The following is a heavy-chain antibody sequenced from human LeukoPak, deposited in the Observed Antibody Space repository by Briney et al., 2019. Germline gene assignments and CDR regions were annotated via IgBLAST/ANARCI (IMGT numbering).Heavy chain of an antibody. CDR3: AKEGGTYYDFWSGYSYHPYFDY. CDR2: ISGSGGST. J-gene: IGHJ4*02. CDR1: GFTFSSYA. D-gene: IGHD3-3*01. Sequence: PGGSLRLSCAASGFTFSSYAMSWVRQAPGKGLEWVSAISGSGGSTYYADSVKGRFTISRDNSKNTLYLQMNSLRAEDTAVYYCAKEGGTYYDFWSGYSYHPYFDYWGQGTLVTVSS. V-gene: IGHV3-23*01.